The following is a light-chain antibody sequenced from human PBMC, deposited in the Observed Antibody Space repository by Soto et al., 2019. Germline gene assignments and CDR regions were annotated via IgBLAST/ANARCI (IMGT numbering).Light chain of an antibody. V-gene: IGKV3-11*01. Sequence: EIVLTQSPATLSLSPGERATLSCRASQSVGTYLAWYQHNPGQAPRLLIYDASNRATGIPARFSGSGSGTDFTLTISSLEPEDFAVYYCQQRSNWPPAFGQGTKVEIK. CDR2: DAS. CDR1: QSVGTY. CDR3: QQRSNWPPA. J-gene: IGKJ1*01.